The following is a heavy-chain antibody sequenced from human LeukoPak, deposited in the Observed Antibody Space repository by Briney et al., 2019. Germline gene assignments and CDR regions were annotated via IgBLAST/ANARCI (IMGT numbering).Heavy chain of an antibody. D-gene: IGHD4-17*01. J-gene: IGHJ3*02. CDR1: GGSISSYY. Sequence: PSETLSLTCTVSGGSISSYYWSWTRQPPGKGLEWIGYIYYSGSTNYNPSLKSRVTISVDTSKNQFSLKLSSVTAADTAVYYCARDYGDYDAFDIWGQGTMVTVSS. CDR3: ARDYGDYDAFDI. CDR2: IYYSGST. V-gene: IGHV4-59*01.